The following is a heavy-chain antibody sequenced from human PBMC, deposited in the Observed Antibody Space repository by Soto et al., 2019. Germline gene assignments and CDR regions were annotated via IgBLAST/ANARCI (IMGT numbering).Heavy chain of an antibody. D-gene: IGHD3-9*01. V-gene: IGHV1-2*02. Sequence: LKTTGRGLEWMGWINPNSGDTEYAQNFQGRVTMTRDTSFNLVYMEMSGLMSDDTAVYYCARDARGTRGFDEMDIWGQGTTVTVSS. J-gene: IGHJ6*02. CDR3: ARDARGTRGFDEMDI. CDR2: INPNSGDT.